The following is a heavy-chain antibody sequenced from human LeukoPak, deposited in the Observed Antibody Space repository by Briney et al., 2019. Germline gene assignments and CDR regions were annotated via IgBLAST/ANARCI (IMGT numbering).Heavy chain of an antibody. CDR1: GDSIRNYY. CDR3: ARLARGRWFDP. CDR2: IYDSGST. J-gene: IGHJ5*02. D-gene: IGHD6-6*01. Sequence: SETLSLTCNVSGDSIRNYYWSWIRQTPGKGLEWIGHIYDSGSTNYNPSLKSRVTVSVDTSKNQFSLKVTSVTAADTAVYYCARLARGRWFDPWGQGTLVTVSS. V-gene: IGHV4-59*08.